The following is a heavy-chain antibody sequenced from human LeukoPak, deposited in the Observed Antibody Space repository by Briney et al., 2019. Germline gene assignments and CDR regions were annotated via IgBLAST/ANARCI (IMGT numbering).Heavy chain of an antibody. Sequence: GGSLRLSCAASGFTFSRNAMNWVRQAPGKGLEWVASISGNGAGTYYADSVKGRFNISRDNSKNILYLQMNSLRTEDTAVYYCAKDANYFHSGSYLIPFDFWGQGTLVTVSS. CDR3: AKDANYFHSGSYLIPFDF. J-gene: IGHJ4*02. D-gene: IGHD1-26*01. CDR2: ISGNGAGT. V-gene: IGHV3-23*01. CDR1: GFTFSRNA.